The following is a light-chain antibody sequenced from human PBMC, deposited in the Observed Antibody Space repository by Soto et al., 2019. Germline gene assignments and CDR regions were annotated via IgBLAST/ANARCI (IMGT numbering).Light chain of an antibody. V-gene: IGKV3-20*01. CDR1: QSVSSSY. CDR2: GAS. CDR3: QQYDWAPRT. J-gene: IGKJ5*01. Sequence: SVLTQSQGTLSFSPVEIATLSFMASQSVSSSYLAWYQQKPGQAPRLLIYGASSRATGIPDRFSGSGSGTDFTLTISRLEPEDFAVYYCQQYDWAPRTFGQGTRLEIK.